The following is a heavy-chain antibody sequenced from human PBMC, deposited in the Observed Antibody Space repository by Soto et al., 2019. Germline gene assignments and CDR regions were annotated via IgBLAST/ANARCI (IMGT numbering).Heavy chain of an antibody. V-gene: IGHV3-30*18. J-gene: IGHJ4*02. Sequence: GGSLRLSCAVSGFTFSSYGMLWVRQAPGKGLEWAAVISYNGGEKNYLDSVKGRFTISRDNSKNTLYLEMNSLRPDDTALYYCAKGGGAENGWFLDHWGQGTVVTVSS. CDR2: ISYNGGEK. D-gene: IGHD6-19*01. CDR1: GFTFSSYG. CDR3: AKGGGAENGWFLDH.